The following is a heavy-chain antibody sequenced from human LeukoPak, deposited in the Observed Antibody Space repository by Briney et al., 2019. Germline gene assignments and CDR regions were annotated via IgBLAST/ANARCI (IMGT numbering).Heavy chain of an antibody. J-gene: IGHJ4*02. Sequence: GGSLRLSCAASGFTFSSYSMNWVRQAPGKGLEWVSSISSSSSYIYYADSVKGRFTISRDNAKNSLYLQMNSLRAEDTAVYYCARDLGGYSDRTSDYFDYWGQGTLVTVSS. CDR1: GFTFSSYS. V-gene: IGHV3-21*01. CDR3: ARDLGGYSDRTSDYFDY. D-gene: IGHD4-17*01. CDR2: ISSSSSYI.